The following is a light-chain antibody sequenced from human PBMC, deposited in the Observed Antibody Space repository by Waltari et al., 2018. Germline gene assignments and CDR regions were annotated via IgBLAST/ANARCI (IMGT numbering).Light chain of an antibody. J-gene: IGLJ3*02. CDR3: TSFTTSSTWV. V-gene: IGLV2-14*01. CDR2: GVA. CDR1: SGDVGAYDY. Sequence: QSALTQPASVSGSPGQSITISCTGTSGDVGAYDYVSWFQQHPGKAPKLILYGVANRPSGVSDRFSGSKSGHTASRTISGLQAEDDADYYCTSFTTSSTWVFGGGTKLTVL.